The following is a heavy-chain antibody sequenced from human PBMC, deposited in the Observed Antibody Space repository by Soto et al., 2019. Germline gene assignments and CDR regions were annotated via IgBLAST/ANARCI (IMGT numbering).Heavy chain of an antibody. D-gene: IGHD3-16*01. CDR3: ARLKQDYAAA. J-gene: IGHJ5*02. Sequence: ASVKVSCKSSGYPFTHYGITCIRQAPGQGLEWMGWMNPNSGNTAYAQKFQGRVTMTRNTSMSTAYMELSSLRSEDTAVYYCARLKQDYAAAWGQGTLVTVSS. CDR1: GYPFTHYG. CDR2: MNPNSGNT. V-gene: IGHV1-8*02.